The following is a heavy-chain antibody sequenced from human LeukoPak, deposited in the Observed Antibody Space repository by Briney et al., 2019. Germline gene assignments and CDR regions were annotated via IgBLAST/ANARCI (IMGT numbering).Heavy chain of an antibody. J-gene: IGHJ4*02. CDR3: ARAPRELLSAFFDY. CDR1: GFTFSSSA. D-gene: IGHD3-10*01. V-gene: IGHV3-23*01. CDR2: ISGSGGRT. Sequence: GGSLRLSCAASGFTFSSSAMSWVRQAPGKGLEWVSAISGSGGRTFYADSVKGRFTISRDSAKNSLYLQMNSLRAEDTAVYYCARAPRELLSAFFDYWGQGTLVTVSS.